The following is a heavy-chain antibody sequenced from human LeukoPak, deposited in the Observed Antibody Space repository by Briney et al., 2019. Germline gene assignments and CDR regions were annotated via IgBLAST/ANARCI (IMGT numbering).Heavy chain of an antibody. Sequence: SETLSLTCTVSGGSISSSNYYWAWIRQPPGKGLEWLGSIHYSGTTYYNPSLNSRVTMSVDTSKNQFSLKLSSVTAADTAVYYCASPRRPRPGLWFDYWGQGTLVTVSS. V-gene: IGHV4-39*07. CDR1: GGSISSSNYY. D-gene: IGHD3/OR15-3a*01. J-gene: IGHJ4*02. CDR3: ASPRRPRPGLWFDY. CDR2: IHYSGTT.